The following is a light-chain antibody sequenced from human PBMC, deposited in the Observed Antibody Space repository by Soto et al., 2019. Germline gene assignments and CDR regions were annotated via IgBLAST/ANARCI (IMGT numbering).Light chain of an antibody. J-gene: IGKJ4*01. CDR1: QSVSSY. CDR3: PQRSNWPT. CDR2: DAS. Sequence: EIVLTQSPATLSLSPGERATLSCRASQSVSSYLAWYQQKPGQAPRLLIYDASNRATGIPARFSGSGSGTDFTLPFSSRETEDFAVYYCPQRSNWPTFGGGTQVEIK. V-gene: IGKV3-11*01.